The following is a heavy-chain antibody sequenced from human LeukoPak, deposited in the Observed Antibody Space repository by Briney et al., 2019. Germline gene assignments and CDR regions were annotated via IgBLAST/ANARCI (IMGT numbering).Heavy chain of an antibody. J-gene: IGHJ3*02. D-gene: IGHD4-17*01. CDR2: IKSKTDGGTT. CDR3: TTVSDYGDPSDAFDI. V-gene: IGHV3-15*01. Sequence: GGSLRLFRAASGFTFSNAWMSWVRQAPGKGLEWVGRIKSKTDGGTTDYAAPVKGRFTISRDDSKNTLYLQMNSLKTEDTAVYYCTTVSDYGDPSDAFDIWGQGTMVTVS. CDR1: GFTFSNAW.